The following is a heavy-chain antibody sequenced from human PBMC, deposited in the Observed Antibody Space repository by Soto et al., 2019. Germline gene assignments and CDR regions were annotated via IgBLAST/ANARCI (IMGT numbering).Heavy chain of an antibody. Sequence: GESLKISCQASVYTFIYFWVAWVRQVPGKGLEWMGVIYPGASDIRYSPSFEGHVTISADKSTNTAYLQWSSLEAADTAIYYCARQGPSRGSDYAAFDFWGPGTRVTVSA. CDR1: VYTFIYFW. V-gene: IGHV5-51*01. CDR3: ARQGPSRGSDYAAFDF. J-gene: IGHJ4*02. D-gene: IGHD3-10*01. CDR2: IYPGASDI.